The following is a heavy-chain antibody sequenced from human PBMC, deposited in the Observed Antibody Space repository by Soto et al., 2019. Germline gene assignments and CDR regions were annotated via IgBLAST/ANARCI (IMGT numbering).Heavy chain of an antibody. CDR2: IYHSGST. V-gene: IGHV4-4*02. CDR1: GGSISSSNW. D-gene: IGHD3-16*01. Sequence: PSGTLSLTCAVSGGSISSSNWWSWVRQPPGKGLEWIGEIYHSGSTNYSPSLKSRVTISVDKSKNQFSLKLSSVTAADTAVYYCARDFIGLGGVGYGMDVWGQGTTVTVSS. J-gene: IGHJ6*02. CDR3: ARDFIGLGGVGYGMDV.